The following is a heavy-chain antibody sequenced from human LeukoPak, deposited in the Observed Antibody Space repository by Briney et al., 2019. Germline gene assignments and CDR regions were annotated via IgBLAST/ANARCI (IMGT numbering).Heavy chain of an antibody. V-gene: IGHV4-59*01. Sequence: SETLSLTCAVYGGSFSGYYWSWIRQPPGKGLEWIGYIYHSGSTNYNPSLKSRVTISVDTSKNQFSLKLSSVTAADTAVYYCARGRTAMIVGEGDAFDIWGQGTMVTVSS. CDR3: ARGRTAMIVGEGDAFDI. CDR2: IYHSGST. J-gene: IGHJ3*02. D-gene: IGHD3-22*01. CDR1: GGSFSGYY.